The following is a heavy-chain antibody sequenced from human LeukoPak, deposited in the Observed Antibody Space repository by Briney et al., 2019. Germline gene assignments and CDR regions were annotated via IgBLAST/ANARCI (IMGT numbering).Heavy chain of an antibody. CDR3: AKDSGEAFYIVATSWFDP. D-gene: IGHD5-12*01. CDR2: ISGSGGST. Sequence: GGTLRLSCAASGFSFSSHGMSWVRQAPGKGLEWVSAISGSGGSTYYADSVKGRFTISRDNSKNTLYLQMNSLRAEDTAVYYCAKDSGEAFYIVATSWFDPWGQGTLVTVSS. V-gene: IGHV3-23*01. CDR1: GFSFSSHG. J-gene: IGHJ5*02.